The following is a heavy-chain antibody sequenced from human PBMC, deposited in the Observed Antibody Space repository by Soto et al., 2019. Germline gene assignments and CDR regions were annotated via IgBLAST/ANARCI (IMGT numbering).Heavy chain of an antibody. D-gene: IGHD2-21*02. CDR1: GYTFTSYA. CDR3: AIGFCGGDADWFYL. V-gene: IGHV1-3*01. CDR2: INAGNGNT. Sequence: ASGKVSCKASGYTFTSYAMHWVRHAPGQRLEWMGWINAGNGNTKYSQKFQGRVTITRDTSASTAYMELSSLRSEDTAVYYCAIGFCGGDADWFYLCGQGTLVIVSS. J-gene: IGHJ5*02.